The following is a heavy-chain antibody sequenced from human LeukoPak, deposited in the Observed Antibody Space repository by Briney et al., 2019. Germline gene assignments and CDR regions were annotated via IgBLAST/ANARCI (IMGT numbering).Heavy chain of an antibody. J-gene: IGHJ3*02. CDR1: GFTFTSYG. V-gene: IGHV3-33*06. CDR2: IWYDGSNK. CDR3: AKAYCGGYCYSLVGALDI. Sequence: GRSLRLSCAASGFTFTSYGMHWVRQAPGKGLEWVAVIWYDGSNKYYADSVKGRFTISRDNSKNTLYLQMTSLRAEDTAVYYSAKAYCGGYCYSLVGALDIWGQGPMVTVSS. D-gene: IGHD2-21*02.